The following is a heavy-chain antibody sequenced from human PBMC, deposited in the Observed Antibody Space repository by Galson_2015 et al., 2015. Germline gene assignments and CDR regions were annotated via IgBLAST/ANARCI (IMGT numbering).Heavy chain of an antibody. CDR2: INADYGNT. D-gene: IGHD3-22*01. V-gene: IGHV1-3*01. Sequence: SVKVSCKASGHTFTNYTLHWVRQAPGQRLEWMGWINADYGNTKYSQKFQGRVTITGDTSASTAYMELRSLRSEDTAVYFCARLPYYYDSRGYRGRYFYLRGRGTLVTVAP. J-gene: IGHJ2*01. CDR1: GHTFTNYT. CDR3: ARLPYYYDSRGYRGRYFYL.